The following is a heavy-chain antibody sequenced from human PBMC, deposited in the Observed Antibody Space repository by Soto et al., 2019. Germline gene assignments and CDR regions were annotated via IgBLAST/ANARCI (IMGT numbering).Heavy chain of an antibody. D-gene: IGHD5-12*01. CDR3: HGYGY. CDR2: IHSGGTI. CDR1: GFTVTINY. V-gene: IGHV3-53*01. J-gene: IGHJ4*02. Sequence: EVQVVESGGGLVQPGGSLRLSCAVSGFTVTINYMSWVRQAPGKGLEWVSVIHSGGTIYYADSVKGRFTISRDTSKNTLYLQMNSLRGDDTAVYYCHGYGYWGQGTLVTVSS.